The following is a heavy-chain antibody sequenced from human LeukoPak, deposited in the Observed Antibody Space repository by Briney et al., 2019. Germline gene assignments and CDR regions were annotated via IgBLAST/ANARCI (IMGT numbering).Heavy chain of an antibody. J-gene: IGHJ4*02. D-gene: IGHD5-18*01. V-gene: IGHV3-23*01. CDR2: ISGSGGST. Sequence: QPGGSLRLSCAASGFTFSSYAMSWVRQAPGKGLEWVSAISGSGGSTYYADSVKGRFTVSRDNSKNTLYLQMNSLRAEDTAVYYCAKLGSGYSYGYIDYWGQGTLVTVSS. CDR1: GFTFSSYA. CDR3: AKLGSGYSYGYIDY.